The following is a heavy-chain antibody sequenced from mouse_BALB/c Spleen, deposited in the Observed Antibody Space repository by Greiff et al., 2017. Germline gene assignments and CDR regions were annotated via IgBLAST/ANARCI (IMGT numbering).Heavy chain of an antibody. D-gene: IGHD2-14*01. V-gene: IGHV3-6*02. CDR3: ARTAYDRYDGVDY. CDR2: ISYDGSN. J-gene: IGHJ2*01. Sequence: VQLKQSGPGLVKPSQSLSLTCSVTGYSITSGYYWNWIRQFPGNKLEWMGYISYDGSNNYNPSLKNRISITRDTSKNQFFLKLNSVTTEDTATYYCARTAYDRYDGVDYWGQGTTLTVSS. CDR1: GYSITSGYY.